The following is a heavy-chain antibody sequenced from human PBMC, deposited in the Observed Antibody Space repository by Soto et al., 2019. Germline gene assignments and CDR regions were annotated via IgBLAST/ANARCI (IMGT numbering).Heavy chain of an antibody. CDR2: IYPGDSDT. V-gene: IGHV5-51*01. CDR3: ARYPTLTDYFFHGMDV. Sequence: PGESLKISCKCSGYTFTNYWIVWVRQIPGKGLEWMGIIYPGDSDTRYSPSFQGQVTISADRSISTAYLQWSSLKASDTGMYYCARYPTLTDYFFHGMDVWGQGTTVTVSS. J-gene: IGHJ6*02. D-gene: IGHD4-17*01. CDR1: GYTFTNYW.